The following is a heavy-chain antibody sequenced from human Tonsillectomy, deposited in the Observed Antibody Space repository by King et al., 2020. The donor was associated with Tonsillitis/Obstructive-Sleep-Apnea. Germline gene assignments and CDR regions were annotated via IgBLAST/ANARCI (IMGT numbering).Heavy chain of an antibody. D-gene: IGHD6-6*01. CDR2: IYYSGST. CDR3: ARAPSISTSLAFDI. V-gene: IGHV4-59*01. Sequence: VQLQESGPGLVKPSETLSLTCTVSGGSISSYYWSWIRQPPGKGLEWIGYIYYSGSTNYNPPLKSRVTISVDTSKNQFSLKLSSVTAADTAVYYCARAPSISTSLAFDIWGQGTMVTVSS. CDR1: GGSISSYY. J-gene: IGHJ3*02.